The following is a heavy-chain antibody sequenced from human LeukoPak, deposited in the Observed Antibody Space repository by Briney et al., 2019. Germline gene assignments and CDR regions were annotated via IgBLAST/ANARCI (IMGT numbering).Heavy chain of an antibody. CDR1: GGSFNSYA. CDR2: IIPIFGTA. Sequence: SVKVSCKASGGSFNSYAISWVREAPGQGLEWMGGIIPIFGTANYAQKFQGRVTITADKSTNTAYMELSSLRSEDTAVYYCARSQPLAYFDLWGRGTLVTVSS. V-gene: IGHV1-69*06. CDR3: ARSQPLAYFDL. J-gene: IGHJ2*01.